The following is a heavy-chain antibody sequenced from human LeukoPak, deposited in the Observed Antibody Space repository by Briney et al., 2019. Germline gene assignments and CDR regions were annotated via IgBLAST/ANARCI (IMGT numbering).Heavy chain of an antibody. D-gene: IGHD5-18*01. CDR2: ISSSGSTI. CDR1: GFTFSSYE. J-gene: IGHJ4*02. CDR3: ARLRGYSYGYDFDY. V-gene: IGHV3-48*03. Sequence: GGSLRLSCAASGFTFSSYEMNWVRQAPGKGLEWVSYISSSGSTIYYADSVKGRFTISRDNAKNSLYLQMNSLRAEDTAVCYCARLRGYSYGYDFDYWGQGTLVTVSS.